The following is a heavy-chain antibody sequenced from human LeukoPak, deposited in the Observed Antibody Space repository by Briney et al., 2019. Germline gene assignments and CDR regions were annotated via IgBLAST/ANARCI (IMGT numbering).Heavy chain of an antibody. CDR1: GGSISSGDYY. CDR2: IYYSGST. V-gene: IGHV4-30-4*01. D-gene: IGHD3-22*01. Sequence: SETLSLTCTVSGGSISSGDYYWSWIRQPPGKGLEWIGYIYYSGSTYYNPSLKSRVTISVDTSKNQFSLKLSSVTAADTAVYYCARDRAGSSGYLYYFDYWGQGTLVTVSS. CDR3: ARDRAGSSGYLYYFDY. J-gene: IGHJ4*02.